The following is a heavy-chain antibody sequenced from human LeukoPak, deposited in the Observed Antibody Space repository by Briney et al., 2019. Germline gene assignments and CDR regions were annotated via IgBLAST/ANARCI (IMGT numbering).Heavy chain of an antibody. CDR3: ARDHSMGAADYLWDY. CDR1: GFTFSSYA. Sequence: GGSLRLSCAASGFTFSSYAMHWVRRAPGKGLEWVAVISYDGSNKYYADSVKGRFTISRDNSKNTLYLQMNSLRAEDTAVYYCARDHSMGAADYLWDYWGQGTLVTVSS. V-gene: IGHV3-30-3*01. D-gene: IGHD6-13*01. CDR2: ISYDGSNK. J-gene: IGHJ4*02.